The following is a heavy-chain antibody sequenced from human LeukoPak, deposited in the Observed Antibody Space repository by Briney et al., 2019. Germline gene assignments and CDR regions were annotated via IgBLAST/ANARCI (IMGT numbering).Heavy chain of an antibody. D-gene: IGHD3-16*01. V-gene: IGHV3-23*01. CDR1: GFTFSSYA. CDR2: ISGSGGST. Sequence: SGGSLRLSCAASGFTFSSYAMSWVRQAPGKGLEWVSAISGSGGSTYYADSVKGRFTISRDNSKNTLYLQMNSPRAEDTAVYYCAKDQGPYDYVWGSYSPIDYRGQGTLVTVSS. CDR3: AKDQGPYDYVWGSYSPIDY. J-gene: IGHJ4*02.